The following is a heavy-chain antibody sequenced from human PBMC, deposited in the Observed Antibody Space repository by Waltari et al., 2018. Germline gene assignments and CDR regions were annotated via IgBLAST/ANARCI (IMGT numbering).Heavy chain of an antibody. CDR2: INAGNGNT. J-gene: IGHJ2*01. CDR3: ARRYGGYFDL. D-gene: IGHD4-17*01. Sequence: QVQLVQSGAAVKKPGASVKVSCKASGYTFTSYAMHWVRQAPGQRLEWRGWINAGNGNTKDSQKFQGRVTITRDTSASTAYMELSSLRAEDTAVYYWARRYGGYFDLWGRGTLVTVSS. V-gene: IGHV1-3*01. CDR1: GYTFTSYA.